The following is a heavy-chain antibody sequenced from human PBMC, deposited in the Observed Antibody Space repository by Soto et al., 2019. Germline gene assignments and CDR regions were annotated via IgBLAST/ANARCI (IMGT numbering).Heavy chain of an antibody. J-gene: IGHJ4*02. Sequence: EVQLVESGGGLFQPGGSLRLSCAASGFTFSSYWMHWVRQAPGKGLVWVSRINPDGSTTSHADSVKGRFTISRDNAENTLYLQMHSLRGEDTAVYYCARVSVSSYHFDYWGQGSLVTVSS. V-gene: IGHV3-74*01. D-gene: IGHD6-6*01. CDR3: ARVSVSSYHFDY. CDR1: GFTFSSYW. CDR2: INPDGSTT.